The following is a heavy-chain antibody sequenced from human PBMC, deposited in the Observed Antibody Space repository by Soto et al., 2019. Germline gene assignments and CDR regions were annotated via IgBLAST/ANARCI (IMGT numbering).Heavy chain of an antibody. V-gene: IGHV3-30*18. CDR3: AKDEIAAADDYYYGMDV. D-gene: IGHD6-13*01. CDR1: GFTFSSYG. CDR2: ISYDGSNK. J-gene: IGHJ6*02. Sequence: GSLRLSCAASGFTFSSYGMHWVRQAPGKGLEWVAVISYDGSNKYYADSVKGRFTISRDNSKNTLYLQMNSLRAEDTAVYYCAKDEIAAADDYYYGMDVWGQGTTVTVSS.